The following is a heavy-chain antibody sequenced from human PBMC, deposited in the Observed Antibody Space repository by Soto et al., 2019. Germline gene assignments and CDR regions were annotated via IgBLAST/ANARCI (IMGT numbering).Heavy chain of an antibody. V-gene: IGHV4-4*02. J-gene: IGHJ4*02. CDR3: ARGERQQQRDY. CDR1: GGSMTSTKW. CDR2: IYHSGST. D-gene: IGHD6-13*01. Sequence: SEPLLLTFAVSGGSMTSTKWWGWVRQPPGKGLEWIGEIYHSGSTNYNPSLKSRVIISVDKSKNQFSLKLSSVTDANTAVYYCARGERQQQRDYWGQGTLVTVS.